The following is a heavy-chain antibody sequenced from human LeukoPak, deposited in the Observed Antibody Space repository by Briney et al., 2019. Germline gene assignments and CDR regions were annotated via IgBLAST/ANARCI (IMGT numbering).Heavy chain of an antibody. Sequence: PSETLSLTCTVSGGSISSSSYYWGWIRQPPGKGLGWIGSIYYSGSTYYNPSLKSRVTISVDTSKNQFSLKLSSVTAADTAVYYCAGSITMVQGVDAFDIWGQGTMVTVSS. D-gene: IGHD3-10*01. CDR1: GGSISSSSYY. V-gene: IGHV4-39*01. CDR2: IYYSGST. CDR3: AGSITMVQGVDAFDI. J-gene: IGHJ3*02.